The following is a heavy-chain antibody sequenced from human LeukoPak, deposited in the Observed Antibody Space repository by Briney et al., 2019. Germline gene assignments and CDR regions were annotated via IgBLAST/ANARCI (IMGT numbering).Heavy chain of an antibody. CDR2: IHPSTGNP. V-gene: IGHV7-4-1*02. Sequence: ASVKVSCKASGYTFTDYAMNWVRQAPGQGLEWMGWIHPSTGNPTYAQGFTGRFVFSLDTSVSTAYLQISGLQADDTAVYYCGRDPKLGIRGYTYGYIDYWGQGTLVTVSS. D-gene: IGHD5-18*01. CDR3: GRDPKLGIRGYTYGYIDY. CDR1: GYTFTDYA. J-gene: IGHJ4*02.